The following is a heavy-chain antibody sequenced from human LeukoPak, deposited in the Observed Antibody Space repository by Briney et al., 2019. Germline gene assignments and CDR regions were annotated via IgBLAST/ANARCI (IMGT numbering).Heavy chain of an antibody. V-gene: IGHV4-4*07. CDR1: GGSISSYY. D-gene: IGHD2-2*01. CDR2: IYTSGST. CDR3: ARLSTNRDIVVGSSYYYYYGMDV. Sequence: SETLSLTCTVSGGSISSYYWSWIRQPAGKGLEWIGRIYTSGSTNYNPSLKSRVTMSVDTSKNQFSLKLSSVTAADTAVYYCARLSTNRDIVVGSSYYYYYGMDVWGQGTTVTVSS. J-gene: IGHJ6*02.